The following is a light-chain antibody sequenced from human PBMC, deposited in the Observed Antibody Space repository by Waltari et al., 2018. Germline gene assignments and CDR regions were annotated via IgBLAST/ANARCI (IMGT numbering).Light chain of an antibody. V-gene: IGLV1-36*01. CDR3: AAWDDSLNGRV. CDR2: YDD. Sequence: QSVLTQPPSVSEAPRQRVTISCSGSISNIGNNGVNWYQQVPGKDPKLLIYYDDLLPSGVSDRFSGSKSGTSASLAISGLQFEDEAEYFCAAWDDSLNGRVFGGGTKLTVL. CDR1: ISNIGNNG. J-gene: IGLJ3*02.